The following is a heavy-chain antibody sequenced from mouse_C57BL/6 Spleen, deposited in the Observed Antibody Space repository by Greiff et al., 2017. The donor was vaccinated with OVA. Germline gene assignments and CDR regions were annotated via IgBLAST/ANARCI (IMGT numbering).Heavy chain of an antibody. CDR1: GYAFSSSW. CDR2: IYPGDGDT. Sequence: QVQLQQSGPELVKPGASVKISCKASGYAFSSSWMNWVKQRPGKGLEWIGRIYPGDGDTNYNGKFKGKATLTADKSSSTAYMQLSSLTSEESAVYFGARLDYDGSSYVDYWGQGTTLTVSS. CDR3: ARLDYDGSSYVDY. D-gene: IGHD1-1*01. V-gene: IGHV1-82*01. J-gene: IGHJ2*01.